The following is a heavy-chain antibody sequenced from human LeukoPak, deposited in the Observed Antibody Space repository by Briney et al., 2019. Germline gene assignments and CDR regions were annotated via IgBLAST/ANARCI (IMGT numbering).Heavy chain of an antibody. Sequence: PGGSLRLSCAASGFTFSSYEMNWVRQAPGKGLEWVSYISSSGSTIYYTDSVKGRFTISRDNAKNSLYLQMNSLRAEDSAVYYCASGYASGWYPLPLTFDYWGQGILVTVSS. D-gene: IGHD6-19*01. CDR1: GFTFSSYE. V-gene: IGHV3-48*03. J-gene: IGHJ4*02. CDR2: ISSSGSTI. CDR3: ASGYASGWYPLPLTFDY.